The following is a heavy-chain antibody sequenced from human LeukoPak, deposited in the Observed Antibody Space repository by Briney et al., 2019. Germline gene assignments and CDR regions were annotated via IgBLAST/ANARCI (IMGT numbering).Heavy chain of an antibody. CDR2: INHSGST. J-gene: IGHJ4*02. CDR3: ARGLDCSSTSCLDRSFDY. D-gene: IGHD2-2*01. V-gene: IGHV4-34*01. Sequence: SETLSLTCAVYGGSFSGYYWSWIRQPPGKGLEWIGEINHSGSTNYNPSLKSRVTISVDTSKNQFSLKLSSVTAADTAVYYCARGLDCSSTSCLDRSFDYWGQGTLVTVSS. CDR1: GGSFSGYY.